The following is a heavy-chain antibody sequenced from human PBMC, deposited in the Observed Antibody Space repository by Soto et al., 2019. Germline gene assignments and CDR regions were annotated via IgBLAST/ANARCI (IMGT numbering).Heavy chain of an antibody. J-gene: IGHJ5*02. CDR1: GGSFSDTY. Sequence: SETLSLTCAVYGGSFSDTYWNWFRQPPGKGLEWIGYIYYSGSTYYNPSLKSRVTISVDTSKNQFSLKLSSVTAADTAVYYCARLIMVNWFDPWGQGTLVTSPQ. CDR2: IYYSGST. CDR3: ARLIMVNWFDP. V-gene: IGHV4-59*08. D-gene: IGHD2-8*01.